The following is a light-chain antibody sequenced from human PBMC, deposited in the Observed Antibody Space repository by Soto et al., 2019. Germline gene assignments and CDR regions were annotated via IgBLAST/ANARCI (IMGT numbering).Light chain of an antibody. CDR1: SSDVGTYDL. J-gene: IGLJ1*01. Sequence: QSALTQPASVSGSPGQSITISCTGTSSDVGTYDLVSWYQQHPGKAPKLMIYEVSKRPSGVSNRFSGSKSGNTASLTISGLQAEDEADYHCCSYAVSSTYVFGTVTKVTVL. CDR2: EVS. CDR3: CSYAVSSTYV. V-gene: IGLV2-23*02.